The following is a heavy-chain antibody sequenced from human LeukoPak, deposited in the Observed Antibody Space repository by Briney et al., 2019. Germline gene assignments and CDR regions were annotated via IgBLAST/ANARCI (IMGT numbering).Heavy chain of an antibody. CDR3: AKAGLYGDYYKFDY. D-gene: IGHD4-17*01. Sequence: GGSLRLSCAASGFSVSSSYMYWVRQAPGKGLEWVSFFYRGDTTYYAESVRGRFTISRDNSKNTLYLLMNSLIPEDTAVYYCAKAGLYGDYYKFDYWGQGTLVTVSS. CDR2: FYRGDTT. CDR1: GFSVSSSY. V-gene: IGHV3-53*01. J-gene: IGHJ4*02.